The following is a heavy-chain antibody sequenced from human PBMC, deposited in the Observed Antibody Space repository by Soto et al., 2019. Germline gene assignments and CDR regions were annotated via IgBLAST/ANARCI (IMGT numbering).Heavy chain of an antibody. CDR2: ISPNSGNI. D-gene: IGHD3-22*01. Sequence: QVHLVQSGAEVKKPGASVNVSCKTSGYTFTRNGISWVRQAPGQGLEWMGWISPNSGNIKYAQKIQGRVIMTTDTSTSTAYREPRSLRFDDTAVYYCVKDRDSNSWPSRDVWGPGTTVTVSS. CDR1: GYTFTRNG. CDR3: VKDRDSNSWPSRDV. V-gene: IGHV1-18*01. J-gene: IGHJ6*02.